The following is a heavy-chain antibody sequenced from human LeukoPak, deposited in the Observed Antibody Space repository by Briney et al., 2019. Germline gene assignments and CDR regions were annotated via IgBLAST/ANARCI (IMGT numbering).Heavy chain of an antibody. CDR1: GFTFSSYA. CDR3: AKRAIPGIAAAGTLNWFDP. Sequence: GGSLRLSCAASGFTFSSYAMSWVRQAPGKGLEWVSAISGSGGGTYYADSVKGRFTISRDNSKNTLYLQMNSLRAEDTAVYYCAKRAIPGIAAAGTLNWFDPWGQGTLVTVSS. D-gene: IGHD6-13*01. CDR2: ISGSGGGT. J-gene: IGHJ5*02. V-gene: IGHV3-23*01.